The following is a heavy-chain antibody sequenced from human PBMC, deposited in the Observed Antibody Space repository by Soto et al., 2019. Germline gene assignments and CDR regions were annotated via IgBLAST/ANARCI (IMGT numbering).Heavy chain of an antibody. V-gene: IGHV1-69*06. Sequence: QVQLVQSGAEVRKPGSSVNVSCRASGGSFRSYAVNWVRQAPGQGLEWMGGIIPMFGRPNYAETFQGRLTITADNSTDTVYMEVRGLTPADTAIYYCATMTTSSLVKYFDPWGQGALVTVSS. CDR1: GGSFRSYA. D-gene: IGHD2-2*01. J-gene: IGHJ5*02. CDR2: IIPMFGRP. CDR3: ATMTTSSLVKYFDP.